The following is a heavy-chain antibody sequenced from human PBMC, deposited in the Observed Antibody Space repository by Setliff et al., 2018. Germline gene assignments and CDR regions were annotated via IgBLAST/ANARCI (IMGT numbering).Heavy chain of an antibody. D-gene: IGHD5-18*01. V-gene: IGHV1-69*05. J-gene: IGHJ6*03. CDR1: GGTFSSYG. CDR3: AREGVDTRSSTDYRYYMDV. CDR2: TIPNFGTT. Sequence: SVKVSCKASGGTFSSYGISWVRQAPGQGLEWMGGTIPNFGTTNYAQEFQGRVTIITDESTSTAYMELSSLRFEDTAVYYCAREGVDTRSSTDYRYYMDVWGEGTTVTVSS.